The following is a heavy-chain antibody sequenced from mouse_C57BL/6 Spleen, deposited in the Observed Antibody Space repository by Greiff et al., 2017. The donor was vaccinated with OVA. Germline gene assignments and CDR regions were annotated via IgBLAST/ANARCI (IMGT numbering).Heavy chain of an antibody. Sequence: QVQLQQSGAELARPGASVKLSCKASGYTFTSYGISWVKQRTGQGLEWIGEIYPRSGNTYYNEKFKGKATLTADKSSSTAYMELRSLTSEDSAVYFGARYAKIETMVVATEGWGQGTTLTVSS. D-gene: IGHD1-1*01. V-gene: IGHV1-81*01. CDR2: IYPRSGNT. CDR1: GYTFTSYG. J-gene: IGHJ2*01. CDR3: ARYAKIETMVVATEG.